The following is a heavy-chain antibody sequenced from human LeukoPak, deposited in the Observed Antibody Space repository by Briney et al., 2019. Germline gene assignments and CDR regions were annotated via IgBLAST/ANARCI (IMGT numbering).Heavy chain of an antibody. Sequence: SETLSLTCTVSGDSVSSTTYYWGWIRQPPGKGLEWMANIYYTGSTYSNPSLKSRVSMSVDTSKNQFSLKMSSLTAADTAVYFCARLSKGRYFGYIFDSWGQGTLVTVSS. CDR2: IYYTGST. CDR1: GDSVSSTTYY. D-gene: IGHD3-9*01. CDR3: ARLSKGRYFGYIFDS. J-gene: IGHJ4*02. V-gene: IGHV4-39*01.